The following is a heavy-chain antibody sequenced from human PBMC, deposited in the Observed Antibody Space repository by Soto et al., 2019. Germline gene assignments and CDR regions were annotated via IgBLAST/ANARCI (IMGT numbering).Heavy chain of an antibody. J-gene: IGHJ6*02. CDR3: ARGQVVRGVIITYYYHYGMDV. V-gene: IGHV4-34*01. CDR1: GGSFSGYY. CDR2: INHSGST. Sequence: PSETLALTCAGYGGSFSGYYWRWIRQPPGKGLEWIGEINHSGSTNYNPSLKSRVTISVDTSKNQFSLKLSSVTAADTAVYYCARGQVVRGVIITYYYHYGMDVWGQGTTVT. D-gene: IGHD3-10*01.